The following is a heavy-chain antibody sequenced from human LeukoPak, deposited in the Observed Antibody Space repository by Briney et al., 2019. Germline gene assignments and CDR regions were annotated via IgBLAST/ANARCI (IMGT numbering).Heavy chain of an antibody. CDR2: FYSDTSTT. J-gene: IGHJ3*02. V-gene: IGHV3-74*01. Sequence: GGSLRPSCAASGFTFSSYWMHWVRQAPGKGLVWVSRFYSDTSTTTYADSVKGRFTVSSDNAKNTLFLQMNSLRAEDTAVYYCARSRGGAFDIWGQGTMVTVSS. CDR1: GFTFSSYW. CDR3: ARSRGGAFDI. D-gene: IGHD3-16*01.